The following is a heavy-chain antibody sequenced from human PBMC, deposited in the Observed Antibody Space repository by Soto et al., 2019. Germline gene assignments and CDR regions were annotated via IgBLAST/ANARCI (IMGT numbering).Heavy chain of an antibody. CDR2: TYFRSKWYN. Sequence: QTLSLTCAISGDSVSSNTASWNWIRQSPSRGLEWLGRTYFRSKWYNDYAGSVKSRISINPDTSNNQFSLQLNSETPEDTEVYFCAKGDNLGPKAGYAFDPWGQGIMVTGSS. V-gene: IGHV6-1*01. J-gene: IGHJ5*02. CDR3: AKGDNLGPKAGYAFDP. CDR1: GDSVSSNTAS. D-gene: IGHD5-12*01.